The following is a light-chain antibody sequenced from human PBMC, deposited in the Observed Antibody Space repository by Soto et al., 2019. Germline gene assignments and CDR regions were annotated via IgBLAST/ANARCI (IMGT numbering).Light chain of an antibody. CDR3: AAWDDSLNGLYV. J-gene: IGLJ1*01. CDR2: SNN. V-gene: IGLV1-44*01. CDR1: SSNIGSNT. Sequence: QSALTQPPSASGTPGQRATISCSGSSSNIGSNTVNWYKQLPGTAPKLLIYSNNQRPSGVPDRISSSKSGTSASLAISGRQSEDEADYYCAAWDDSLNGLYVFGTGTKVTVL.